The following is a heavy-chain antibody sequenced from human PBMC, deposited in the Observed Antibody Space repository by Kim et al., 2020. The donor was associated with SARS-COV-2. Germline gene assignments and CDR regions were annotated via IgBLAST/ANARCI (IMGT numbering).Heavy chain of an antibody. CDR1: GFTFSNAW. CDR2: IKSKTDGGTT. Sequence: GGSLRLSCAASGFTFSNAWMSWVRQAPGKGLEWVGRIKSKTDGGTTDYAAPVKGRFTISRDDSKNTLYLQMNSLKTEDTAVYYCTTDPEPPYDILTGYYPPIDYWGQGTLVTVSS. V-gene: IGHV3-15*01. J-gene: IGHJ4*02. D-gene: IGHD3-9*01. CDR3: TTDPEPPYDILTGYYPPIDY.